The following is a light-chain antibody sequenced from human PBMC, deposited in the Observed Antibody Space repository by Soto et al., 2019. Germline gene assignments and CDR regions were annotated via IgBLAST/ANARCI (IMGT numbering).Light chain of an antibody. Sequence: DIQMTQSPSTLSASVGDRVTITCRATESINSWLAWYQQRPGEAPKLLIYKASTLQSGVPSRFSGSGSGTEFTLTISSLQPEDLASYYCQHYKTYPWTFGQGTKVEI. J-gene: IGKJ1*01. CDR2: KAS. CDR3: QHYKTYPWT. CDR1: ESINSW. V-gene: IGKV1-5*03.